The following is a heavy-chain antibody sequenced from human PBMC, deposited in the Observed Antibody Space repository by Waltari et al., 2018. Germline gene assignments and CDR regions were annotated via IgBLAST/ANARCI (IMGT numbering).Heavy chain of an antibody. D-gene: IGHD1-26*01. CDR1: GFTFSSYS. Sequence: EVQLVESGGGLVQPGGSLRLSCAASGFTFSSYSMNWVRQAPGKGLEWVSYISSSSSTIYYADSVKGGFTISRDNAKNSLYLQMNSLRAEDTAVYYCARDLGAAFDYWGQGTLVTVSS. V-gene: IGHV3-48*04. CDR3: ARDLGAAFDY. CDR2: ISSSSSTI. J-gene: IGHJ4*02.